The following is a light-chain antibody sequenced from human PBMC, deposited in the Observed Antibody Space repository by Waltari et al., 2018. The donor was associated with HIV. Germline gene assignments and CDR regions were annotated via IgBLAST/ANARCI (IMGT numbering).Light chain of an antibody. V-gene: IGLV2-8*01. CDR1: SSDIAASNF. Sequence: QSALTQPPSASGSPGQSVTISCTGTSSDIAASNFVSWDQQHPGKAPKLIIFEVSKRPSGVPDRFSGSKSGNTASLTVSSLQGDDEADYYCSSYGGSNNLVFGGGTKLTVL. CDR2: EVS. J-gene: IGLJ2*01. CDR3: SSYGGSNNLV.